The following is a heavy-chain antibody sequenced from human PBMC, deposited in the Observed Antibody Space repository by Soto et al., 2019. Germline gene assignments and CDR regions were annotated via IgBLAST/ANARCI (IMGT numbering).Heavy chain of an antibody. CDR3: ASDYAVADTYYYGMDV. J-gene: IGHJ6*02. CDR2: IIPLSGTA. D-gene: IGHD6-19*01. Sequence: QVPLVQSGAEVKKPGSSVKVSCKASGGTFSNYAISWVRQAPGQGLEWMGGIIPLSGTANYAQKFQGRVTITADDSTSTAYMELRSLRSEDTAIYYCASDYAVADTYYYGMDVWGQGTTVTVSS. CDR1: GGTFSNYA. V-gene: IGHV1-69*01.